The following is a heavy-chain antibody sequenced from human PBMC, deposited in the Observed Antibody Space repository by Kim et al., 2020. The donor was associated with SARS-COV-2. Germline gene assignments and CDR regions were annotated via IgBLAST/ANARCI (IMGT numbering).Heavy chain of an antibody. J-gene: IGHJ5*02. CDR3: ARQGYCSGGSCHGWFDP. D-gene: IGHD2-15*01. Sequence: LKSRVTISVDTYKNQCSLKLSSVTAVDTAVYYCARQGYCSGGSCHGWFDPWGQGTLVTVSS. V-gene: IGHV4-39*01.